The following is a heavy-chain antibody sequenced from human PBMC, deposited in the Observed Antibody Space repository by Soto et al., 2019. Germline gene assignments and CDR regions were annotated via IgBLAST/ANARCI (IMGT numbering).Heavy chain of an antibody. Sequence: PSETLSLTCTVSGGSISSGDYYWSWIRQPPGKGLEWIGEINHSGSTNYNPSLKSRVTISVDTSKNQFSLKLSSVTAADTAVYYCARGLHYYDSSGCRFDYWGQGTLVTVSS. CDR3: ARGLHYYDSSGCRFDY. CDR1: GGSISSGDYY. D-gene: IGHD3-22*01. V-gene: IGHV4-30-4*01. CDR2: INHSGST. J-gene: IGHJ4*02.